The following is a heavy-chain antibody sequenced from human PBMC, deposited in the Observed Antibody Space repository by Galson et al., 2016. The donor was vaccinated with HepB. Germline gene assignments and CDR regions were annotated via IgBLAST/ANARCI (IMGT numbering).Heavy chain of an antibody. CDR1: GFTFTNYA. V-gene: IGHV3-23*01. CDR2: ITGSGGNT. J-gene: IGHJ6*02. D-gene: IGHD3-3*01. CDR3: AKTSYDFWSAYYTYYYYYGMDV. Sequence: SLRLSCAASGFTFTNYAMSWVRQPPGKGLQWVSSITGSGGNTYYADSVKGRFTISRDNSKSTLFLQMNSLRAEDTAVYHCAKTSYDFWSAYYTYYYYYGMDVWGQGTTVTVSS.